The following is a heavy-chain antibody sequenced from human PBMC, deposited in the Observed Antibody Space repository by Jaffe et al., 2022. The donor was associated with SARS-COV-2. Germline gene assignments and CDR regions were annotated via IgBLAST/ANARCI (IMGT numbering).Heavy chain of an antibody. Sequence: EVQLVESGGGLVQPGGSLRLSCAASGFTFDTFWMSWVRQAPGRGLEWVANMKQDGSQIYYVDSVKGRFTISRDNARNSLYLQMNSLRAEDTAVYYCVKSSLARDSSGFTPTWGQGTLVTVSS. D-gene: IGHD3-22*01. CDR2: MKQDGSQI. CDR1: GFTFDTFW. CDR3: VKSSLARDSSGFTPT. J-gene: IGHJ4*02. V-gene: IGHV3-7*03.